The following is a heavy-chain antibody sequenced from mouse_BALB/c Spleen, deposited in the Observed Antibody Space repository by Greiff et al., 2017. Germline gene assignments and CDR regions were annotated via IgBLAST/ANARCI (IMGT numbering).Heavy chain of an antibody. CDR3: ARTYDSYYFDY. D-gene: IGHD2-12*01. V-gene: IGHV5-6-5*01. J-gene: IGHJ2*01. CDR2: ISSGGST. Sequence: EVMLVESGGGLVKPGGSLKLSCAASGFTFSSYAMSWVRQTPEKRLEWVASISSGGSTYYPDSVKGRFTISRDNARNILYLQMSSLRSEDTAMYYCARTYDSYYFDYWGQGTTLTVSS. CDR1: GFTFSSYA.